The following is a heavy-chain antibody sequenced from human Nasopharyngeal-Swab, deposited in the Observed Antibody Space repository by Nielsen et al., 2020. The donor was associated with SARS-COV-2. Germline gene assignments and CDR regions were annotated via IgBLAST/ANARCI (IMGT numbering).Heavy chain of an antibody. Sequence: GESLKILFSASGFLFQYYSMNWVRQASGRGLEWVSAISGADDSTKYPDSVKGRFTISRDNSKNTLDLQMNSLRAEDTAKYYCAKDRDSVDESGEYYHYYVMEVWGQGTSVTVS. CDR1: GFLFQYYS. CDR3: AKDRDSVDESGEYYHYYVMEV. V-gene: IGHV3-23*01. D-gene: IGHD5/OR15-5a*01. CDR2: ISGADDST. J-gene: IGHJ6*02.